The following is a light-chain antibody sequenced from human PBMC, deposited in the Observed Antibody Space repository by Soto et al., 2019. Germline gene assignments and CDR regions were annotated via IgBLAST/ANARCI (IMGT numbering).Light chain of an antibody. CDR1: QSVSSY. V-gene: IGKV3-11*01. Sequence: IVXTQSXXXLXXXPGERATLSRRASQSVSSYLAWYQQKPGQAPRLLIYDASNRATGIPARXSXXXXXXXXXXTISSLEPEDFAVYYCQQRSNWPPTFGPGTKVDIK. CDR3: QQRSNWPPT. J-gene: IGKJ3*01. CDR2: DAS.